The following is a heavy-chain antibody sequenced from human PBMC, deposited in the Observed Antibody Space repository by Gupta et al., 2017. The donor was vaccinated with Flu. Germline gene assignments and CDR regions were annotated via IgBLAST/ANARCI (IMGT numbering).Heavy chain of an antibody. CDR1: GFTFSSFW. D-gene: IGHD1-1*01. J-gene: IGHJ4*02. Sequence: EVQLVESGGGSVQPGGSLRLSCAASGFTFSSFWMTWVRQAPGKGLEWVANIKEDGSESYYADSLKGRFTISRDNAKNALYLQINSLRAEDTAVYYWAKGGVEFCEAAYWGQGTLVTVS. CDR3: AKGGVEFCEAAY. CDR2: IKEDGSES. V-gene: IGHV3-7*01.